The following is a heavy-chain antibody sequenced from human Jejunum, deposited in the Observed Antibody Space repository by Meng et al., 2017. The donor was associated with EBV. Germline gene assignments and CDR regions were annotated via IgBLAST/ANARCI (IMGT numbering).Heavy chain of an antibody. V-gene: IGHV3-53*01. D-gene: IGHD5-12*01. CDR1: GFTVSSLY. J-gene: IGHJ4*02. CDR2: IYSGGST. CDR3: AKGYTGYFSVDY. Sequence: EVQLVESXXXXXQXXGXXRLSCAASGFTVSSLYMSWVRQAPGKGLECVSIIYSGGSTYYADSVKGRFTISRDNSKNTLYLQMNGLRAEDTAVYYCAKGYTGYFSVDYWGQGTLVTVSS.